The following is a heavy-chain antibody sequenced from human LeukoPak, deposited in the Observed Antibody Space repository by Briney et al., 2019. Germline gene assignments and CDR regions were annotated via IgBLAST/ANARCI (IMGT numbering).Heavy chain of an antibody. V-gene: IGHV3-21*01. CDR3: ARTGLLRFWKWLGGYYFDY. CDR1: GFTFSSYS. CDR2: ISSSSSYI. D-gene: IGHD3-3*01. J-gene: IGHJ4*02. Sequence: GGSLRLSCAASGFTFSSYSMNWVRQAPGKGLEWVSSISSSSSYIYYADSVKGRFTISRDNAKNSLYLQMNSLRAEDTAVYYCARTGLLRFWKWLGGYYFDYWGQGTLVTVSS.